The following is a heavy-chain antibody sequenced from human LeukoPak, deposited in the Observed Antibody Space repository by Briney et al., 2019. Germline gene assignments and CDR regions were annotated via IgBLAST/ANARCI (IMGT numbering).Heavy chain of an antibody. CDR2: INPSGGST. Sequence: ASVKVSCKASGYTLTSYYMHWVRQAPGQGLEWMGIINPSGGSTSYAQKFQGRVTVTRDTSTSTVYMELSSLRSEDTAVYYCASDGVVGLLPSGSEWGQGTLVTVSS. V-gene: IGHV1-46*01. J-gene: IGHJ4*02. D-gene: IGHD3-10*01. CDR3: ASDGVVGLLPSGSE. CDR1: GYTLTSYY.